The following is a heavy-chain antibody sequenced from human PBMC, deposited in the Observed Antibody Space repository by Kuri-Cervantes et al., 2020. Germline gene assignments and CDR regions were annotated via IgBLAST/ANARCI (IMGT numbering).Heavy chain of an antibody. CDR1: GFTFSDYY. D-gene: IGHD6-19*01. J-gene: IGHJ4*02. V-gene: IGHV3-11*01. CDR2: ISSSGSTI. CDR3: AKDTAGVSVAGEFDY. Sequence: LSLTCAASGFTFSDYYMSWIRQAPGKGLEWVSYISSSGSTIYYADSVKGRFTISRDNAKNSLYLQMNSLRAEDTALYYCAKDTAGVSVAGEFDYWGQGTLVTVSS.